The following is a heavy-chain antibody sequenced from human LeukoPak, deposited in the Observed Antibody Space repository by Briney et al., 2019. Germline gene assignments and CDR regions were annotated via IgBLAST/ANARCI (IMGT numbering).Heavy chain of an antibody. CDR2: IYPVDSDT. V-gene: IGHV5-51*01. J-gene: IGHJ3*02. CDR1: GYRLAGYW. CDR3: ARKGSSAFDI. D-gene: IGHD6-6*01. Sequence: KPGESLNFPCKGSGYRLAGYWIGWVGQMPGKGLNWMGIIYPVDSDTRYSPSFQGQVTISADKSISTAYLQWSSLKASDTATYYCARKGSSAFDIWGQGTMVTVSS.